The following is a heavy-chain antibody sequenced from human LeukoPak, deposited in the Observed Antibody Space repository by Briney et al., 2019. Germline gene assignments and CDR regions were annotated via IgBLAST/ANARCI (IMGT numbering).Heavy chain of an antibody. Sequence: PSETLSLTCAVYGGTFSGYYWSWIRQPPGKRLEWIGESNDSGGTNYNPALKSRVTISADKSKNQVSLKLASVTAADTAVYYCARLSVIVGAALEYYYYYMDVWGQGTTVTVSS. D-gene: IGHD1-26*01. CDR1: GGTFSGYY. J-gene: IGHJ6*03. V-gene: IGHV4-34*01. CDR3: ARLSVIVGAALEYYYYYMDV. CDR2: SNDSGGT.